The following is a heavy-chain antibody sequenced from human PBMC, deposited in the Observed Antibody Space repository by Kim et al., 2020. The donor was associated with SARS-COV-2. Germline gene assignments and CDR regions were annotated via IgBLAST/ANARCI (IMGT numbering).Heavy chain of an antibody. CDR3: ARGFYGSGIRTPGTYYYYGMDV. CDR2: IIPIFGTA. V-gene: IGHV1-69*13. J-gene: IGHJ6*02. Sequence: SVKVSCKASGGTFSSYAISWVRQAPGQGLEWMGGIIPIFGTANYAQKFQGRVTITADESTSTAYMELSSLRSEDTAVYYCARGFYGSGIRTPGTYYYYGMDVWGQGTTVTVSS. CDR1: GGTFSSYA. D-gene: IGHD3-10*01.